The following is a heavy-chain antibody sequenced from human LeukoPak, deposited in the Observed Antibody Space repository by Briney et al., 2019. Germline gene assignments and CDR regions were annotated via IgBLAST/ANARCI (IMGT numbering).Heavy chain of an antibody. J-gene: IGHJ4*02. V-gene: IGHV4-38-2*02. CDR3: ARGFDSGSTLNLGYFDY. Sequence: SETLSLTCTVSGYSISSGYYWGWIRQPPGKGLEWIGSIYHSGSTYYNPSLKSRVTISVDTSKNQFSLKLSSVTAADTAVYYCARGFDSGSTLNLGYFDYWGQGTLVTVSS. D-gene: IGHD1-26*01. CDR2: IYHSGST. CDR1: GYSISSGYY.